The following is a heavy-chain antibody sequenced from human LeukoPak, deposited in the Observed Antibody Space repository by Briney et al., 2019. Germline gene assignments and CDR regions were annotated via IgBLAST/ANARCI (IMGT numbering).Heavy chain of an antibody. Sequence: ASETLSLTCTVSGDSISSYYWSWIRQPPGKGLEWIGYIYYSGSTNYNPSLKSRVTISVDTSKNQFSLKLSSVTAADTAVYYCARHTLGAYYDSSGYFSTPSRFDYWGQGTLVTVSS. CDR1: GDSISSYY. V-gene: IGHV4-59*08. D-gene: IGHD3-22*01. J-gene: IGHJ4*02. CDR3: ARHTLGAYYDSSGYFSTPSRFDY. CDR2: IYYSGST.